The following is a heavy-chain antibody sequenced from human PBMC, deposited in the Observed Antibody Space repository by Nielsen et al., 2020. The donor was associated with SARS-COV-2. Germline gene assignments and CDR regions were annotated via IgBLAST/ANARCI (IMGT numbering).Heavy chain of an antibody. D-gene: IGHD3-3*01. V-gene: IGHV5-10-1*04. CDR3: ARSTKYYDFWSGRQSGYYYYGMDV. CDR2: IDPSDSYT. Sequence: WIRQPPGKGLEWMGRIDPSDSYTNYSPSFQGQVTISADKSISTAYLQWSSLKASDTAMYYCARSTKYYDFWSGRQSGYYYYGMDVWGQGTTVTVSS. J-gene: IGHJ6*02.